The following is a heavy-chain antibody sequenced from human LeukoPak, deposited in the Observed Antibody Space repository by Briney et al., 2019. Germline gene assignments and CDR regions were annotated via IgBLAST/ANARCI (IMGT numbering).Heavy chain of an antibody. CDR2: ISAYNGNT. J-gene: IGHJ6*03. Sequence: ASVKVSCKASGYTFTSYGISWVRQAPAQGLEWMGWISAYNGNTNYAQKLQGRVTMTTDTSTSTAYMELRSLRSDDTAVYYCARGIMITFGGVIVIPNYYYYYMDVWGKGTTVTVS. V-gene: IGHV1-18*01. D-gene: IGHD3-16*02. CDR3: ARGIMITFGGVIVIPNYYYYYMDV. CDR1: GYTFTSYG.